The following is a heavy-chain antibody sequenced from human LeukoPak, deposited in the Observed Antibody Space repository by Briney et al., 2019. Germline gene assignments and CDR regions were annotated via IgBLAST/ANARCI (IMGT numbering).Heavy chain of an antibody. J-gene: IGHJ4*02. CDR2: IYPGDSDT. D-gene: IGHD6-19*01. Sequence: GESLKISCKGSGYSFINYWIGWVRQMPGKGLEWMGIIYPGDSDTRYSPSLQGLVSISADRSISTAYLQWSSLKASDTAIYYCARRDSSGWFPLDHWGQGTLVTVSS. CDR1: GYSFINYW. CDR3: ARRDSSGWFPLDH. V-gene: IGHV5-51*01.